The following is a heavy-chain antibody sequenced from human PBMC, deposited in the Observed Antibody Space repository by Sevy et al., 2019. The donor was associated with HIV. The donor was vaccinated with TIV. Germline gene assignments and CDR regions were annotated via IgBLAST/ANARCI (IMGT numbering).Heavy chain of an antibody. V-gene: IGHV3-23*01. D-gene: IGHD2-2*01. CDR3: AKWRPPAHYYYMDV. CDR2: ISGSGGST. J-gene: IGHJ6*03. CDR1: GFTFSSYA. Sequence: GGSLRLSCAASGFTFSSYAMSWVRQAPGKGLEWVSAISGSGGSTYYADSVKGRFTISRDNSKNTLYLQMNSLRAEDTVVYYCAKWRPPAHYYYMDVWGKGTTVTVSS.